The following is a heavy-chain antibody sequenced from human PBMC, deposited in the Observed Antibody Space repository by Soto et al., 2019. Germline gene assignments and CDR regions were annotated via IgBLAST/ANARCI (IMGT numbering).Heavy chain of an antibody. V-gene: IGHV1-8*01. J-gene: IGHJ4*02. CDR2: MNPNSGNT. CDR1: EYTFTSYD. D-gene: IGHD6-19*01. CDR3: ARLGGSGWYRQIDY. Sequence: ASVKVSCKASEYTFTSYDINWVRQATGQGLEWMGWMNPNSGNTDYAQKFQGRVTMTRNTSTSTAYMELSSLRSEDTAVYYCARLGGSGWYRQIDYWGQGTLVTVSS.